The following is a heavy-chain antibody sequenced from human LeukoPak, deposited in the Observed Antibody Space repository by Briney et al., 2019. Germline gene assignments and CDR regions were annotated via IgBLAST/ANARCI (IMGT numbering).Heavy chain of an antibody. CDR2: INPNSGGT. V-gene: IGHV1-2*02. J-gene: IGHJ6*03. CDR3: ARERQCSSTSCQIKNYYMDV. CDR1: GYTSTGYY. Sequence: ASVKVSCKASGYTSTGYYMHWVRQAPGQGLEWMGWINPNSGGTNYAQKFQGRVTMTRDTSISTAYMELSRLRSDDTAVYYCARERQCSSTSCQIKNYYMDVWGKGTTVTVSS. D-gene: IGHD2-2*01.